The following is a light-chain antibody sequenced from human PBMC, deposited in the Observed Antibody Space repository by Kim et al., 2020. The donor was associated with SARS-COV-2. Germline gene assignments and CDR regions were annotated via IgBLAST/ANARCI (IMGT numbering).Light chain of an antibody. CDR3: QHYKRDPRT. CDR1: QGIDNY. Sequence: ASVGDRVTITCRASQGIDNYLALFQQKPGKAPKPLIYAVSSLQSGVPSRFSGSRSETDFTLTISSLQPEDFATYYCQHYKRDPRTFGQGTKVDIK. J-gene: IGKJ1*01. V-gene: IGKV1-16*01. CDR2: AVS.